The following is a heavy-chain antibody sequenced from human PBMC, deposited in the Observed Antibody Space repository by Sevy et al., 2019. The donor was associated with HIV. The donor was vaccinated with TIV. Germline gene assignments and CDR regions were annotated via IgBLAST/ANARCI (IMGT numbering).Heavy chain of an antibody. D-gene: IGHD2-2*01. CDR2: INQGGSQE. J-gene: IGHJ1*01. CDR1: GLTFSSYW. V-gene: IGHV3-7*01. CDR3: ATILPAGVPAEYFQH. Sequence: GGSLRLSCAASGLTFSSYWMTWVRQAPGKGLEWVANINQGGSQEYYVDSVKGRFTISRDNAKTSLYLQINSLRAEDTAVYYWATILPAGVPAEYFQHWGQGTLVTVSS.